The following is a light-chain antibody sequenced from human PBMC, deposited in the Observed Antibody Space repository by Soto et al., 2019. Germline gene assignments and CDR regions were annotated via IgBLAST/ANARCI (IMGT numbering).Light chain of an antibody. Sequence: QSVLTQPPSASGTPGQRVTISCSGSSSNIGSNTVTWYQQLPGTAPKLLIYSNDQRPSGVPDRFSGSKSGTSASLAINGLQSEDEGDYFCAAWDDSLSGRVVFGGGTQLTVL. CDR2: SND. CDR3: AAWDDSLSGRVV. J-gene: IGLJ2*01. V-gene: IGLV1-44*01. CDR1: SSNIGSNT.